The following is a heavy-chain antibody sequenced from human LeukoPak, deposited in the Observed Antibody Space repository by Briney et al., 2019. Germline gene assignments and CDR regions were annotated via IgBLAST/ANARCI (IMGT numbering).Heavy chain of an antibody. Sequence: SETLSLTCTVSGGSISSSSYYWGWIRQPPGKGLEWIGSVYYSGTTYYNPSLKSRVTISVDTSKNQFSLKLSSVTAADTASYYCAREMLNGSGYFDYWGQGTLVTVSS. V-gene: IGHV4-39*07. D-gene: IGHD3-3*01. CDR2: VYYSGTT. J-gene: IGHJ4*02. CDR1: GGSISSSSYY. CDR3: AREMLNGSGYFDY.